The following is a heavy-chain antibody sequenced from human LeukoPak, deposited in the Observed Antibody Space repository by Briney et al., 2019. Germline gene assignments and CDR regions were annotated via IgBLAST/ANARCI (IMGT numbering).Heavy chain of an antibody. Sequence: GGYLRLSCAASGFTFSSYAMHWVRQAPGKGLEWVAVISYDGSNKYYADSVKGRFTISRDNSKNTLYLQMNSLRAEDTAVYYCARDPNYYDSSGSFDYWGQGTLVTVSS. CDR3: ARDPNYYDSSGSFDY. CDR2: ISYDGSNK. J-gene: IGHJ4*02. D-gene: IGHD3-22*01. V-gene: IGHV3-30-3*01. CDR1: GFTFSSYA.